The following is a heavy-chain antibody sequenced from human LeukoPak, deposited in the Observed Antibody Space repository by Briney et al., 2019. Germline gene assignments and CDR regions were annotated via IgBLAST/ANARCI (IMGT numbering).Heavy chain of an antibody. CDR3: AKDGYYYDSSGYLWEGYFDY. CDR2: ISGSGGST. J-gene: IGHJ4*02. Sequence: PGGSLRLSCAASGFTFSSYAMSWVRQAPGKGLEWVSAISGSGGSTYYADSVKGRFTFSRDNSKNTLYLQMNSLRAEDTAVYYCAKDGYYYDSSGYLWEGYFDYWGQGTLVTVSS. D-gene: IGHD3-22*01. CDR1: GFTFSSYA. V-gene: IGHV3-23*01.